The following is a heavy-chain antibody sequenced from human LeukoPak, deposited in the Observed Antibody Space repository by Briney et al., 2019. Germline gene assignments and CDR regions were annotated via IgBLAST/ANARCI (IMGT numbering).Heavy chain of an antibody. CDR2: ISTYNGNT. CDR3: ARDFLGYCTNGVCSSQDY. V-gene: IGHV1-18*01. Sequence: ASVKVSCKASGYTFTGYGISWVRQAPGQGLEWMGWISTYNGNTNYAQKLQGRVTMTTDTSTSTAYMELRSLRSDDTAVYYCARDFLGYCTNGVCSSQDYWGQGTLVTVSS. J-gene: IGHJ4*02. D-gene: IGHD2-8*01. CDR1: GYTFTGYG.